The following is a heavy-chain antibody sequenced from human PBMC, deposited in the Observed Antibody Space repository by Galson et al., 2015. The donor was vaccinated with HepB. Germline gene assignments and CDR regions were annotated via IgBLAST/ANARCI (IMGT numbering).Heavy chain of an antibody. CDR3: AREGYSSGWGNYYYYYGMDV. D-gene: IGHD6-19*01. CDR1: GDSVSSNSAA. CDR2: TYYRSKWYN. Sequence: CAISGDSVSSNSAAWNWIRQSPSRGLEWLGRTYYRSKWYNDYAVSVKSRITINPDTSKNQFSLQLNSVTPEDTAVYYCAREGYSSGWGNYYYYYGMDVWGQGTTVTVSS. J-gene: IGHJ6*02. V-gene: IGHV6-1*01.